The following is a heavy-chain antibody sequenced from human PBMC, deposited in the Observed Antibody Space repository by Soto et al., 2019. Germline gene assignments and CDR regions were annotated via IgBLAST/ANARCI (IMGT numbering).Heavy chain of an antibody. CDR2: SYWDDYK. CDR3: AHRILRTVFGLVTTPAIYFAF. Sequence: QITLNESGPTVVKPAETLTLTCTFSGFSLTTSGVGVGWIRQSPGKAPEWLALSYWDDYKRYSASLKSRLTISKASSKSQVVLTIASVDPADTATYYCAHRILRTVFGLVTTPAIYFAFWGQGTPVVVSS. V-gene: IGHV2-5*02. CDR1: GFSLTTSGVG. J-gene: IGHJ4*02. D-gene: IGHD3-3*01.